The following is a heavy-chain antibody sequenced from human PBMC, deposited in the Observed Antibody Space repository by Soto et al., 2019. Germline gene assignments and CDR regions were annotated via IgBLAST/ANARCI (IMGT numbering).Heavy chain of an antibody. CDR1: GFTFSTYD. J-gene: IGHJ4*02. Sequence: GGSLRLSCVASGFTFSTYDMNWVRQAPGKGLEWVSSINRASIYIYYADSVRGRSTISRDNAKNSLYLQMDSLRVEDTAVYYCARRTVTTYHYFDYWGQGTLVTVS. D-gene: IGHD4-17*01. CDR2: INRASIYI. CDR3: ARRTVTTYHYFDY. V-gene: IGHV3-21*01.